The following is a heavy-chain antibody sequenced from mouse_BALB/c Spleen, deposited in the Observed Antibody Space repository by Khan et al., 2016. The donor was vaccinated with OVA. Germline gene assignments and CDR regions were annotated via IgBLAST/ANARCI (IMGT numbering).Heavy chain of an antibody. CDR2: IDPSDSFT. Sequence: QVQLQQPGAELVKPGASVKLSCKASGYPLTSYWLHWVKQRPGQGLEWIGEIDPSDSFTNYNQKFKGKATLTVDKPSSTTYMQLSSLTSEDCAVYYCVRSFHYGSSTWLAYWGQGTLVTVSA. CDR3: VRSFHYGSSTWLAY. D-gene: IGHD1-1*01. J-gene: IGHJ3*01. V-gene: IGHV1-69*02. CDR1: GYPLTSYW.